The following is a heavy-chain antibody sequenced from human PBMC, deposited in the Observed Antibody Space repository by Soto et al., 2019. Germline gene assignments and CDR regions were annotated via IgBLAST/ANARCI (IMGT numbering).Heavy chain of an antibody. D-gene: IGHD2-21*01. CDR1: GGTFSSYA. CDR2: IIPIFGTA. CDR3: ASVAGGAHYYYYGMDV. Sequence: ASVKVSCKASGGTFSSYAISWVRQAPGQGLEWMGGIIPIFGTANYAQKFQGRVTITADESTSTAYMELSSLRSEDTAVYYCASVAGGAHYYYYGMDVWGQGTTVTVSS. J-gene: IGHJ6*02. V-gene: IGHV1-69*13.